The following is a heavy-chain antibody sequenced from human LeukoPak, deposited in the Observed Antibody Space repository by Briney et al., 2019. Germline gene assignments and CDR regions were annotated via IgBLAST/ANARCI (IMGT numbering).Heavy chain of an antibody. CDR3: ASATSSSWPYYYYGMDV. J-gene: IGHJ6*02. V-gene: IGHV3-74*01. CDR1: GFTFSSYW. CDR2: INSDGSST. D-gene: IGHD6-13*01. Sequence: GGSLTLSCAASGFTFSSYWMHWVRQAPGKGLVWVSRINSDGSSTSYADSVKGRFTISRDNAKNTLYLQMNSLRAEDTAVYYCASATSSSWPYYYYGMDVWGQGTTVTVSS.